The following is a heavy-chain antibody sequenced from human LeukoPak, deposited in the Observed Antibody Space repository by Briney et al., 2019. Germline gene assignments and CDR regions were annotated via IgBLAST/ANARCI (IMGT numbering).Heavy chain of an antibody. CDR1: GFTFSSYG. V-gene: IGHV3-30*02. Sequence: GGPLRLSCAASGFTFSSYGMHWVRQAPGKGLEWVAFIRYDGSNKYYADSVKGRFTISRDNSKNTLYLQMNSLRAEDTAVYYCAKDVGYCSGGSCYYFDYWGQGTLVTVSS. CDR2: IRYDGSNK. J-gene: IGHJ4*02. CDR3: AKDVGYCSGGSCYYFDY. D-gene: IGHD2-15*01.